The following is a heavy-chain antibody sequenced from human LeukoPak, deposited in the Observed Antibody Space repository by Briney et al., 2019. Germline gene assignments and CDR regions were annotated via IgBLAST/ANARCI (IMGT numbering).Heavy chain of an antibody. V-gene: IGHV3-30*18. Sequence: GGSLRLSCAASGFSFSSYGMHWVRQAPGKGLEWVAVIPYDGSNTYYADSVKGRFTISRDNSKNTLYLQMNSLRVEDSAVYCCAKNTKPTLVTPDFWGQGTLVTVSS. CDR3: AKNTKPTLVTPDF. J-gene: IGHJ4*02. D-gene: IGHD4-23*01. CDR1: GFSFSSYG. CDR2: IPYDGSNT.